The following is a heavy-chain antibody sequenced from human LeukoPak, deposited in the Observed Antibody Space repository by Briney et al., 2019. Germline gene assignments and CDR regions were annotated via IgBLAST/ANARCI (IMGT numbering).Heavy chain of an antibody. D-gene: IGHD3-22*01. Sequence: PGGSLRLSCAASGFTFDDYGMSWVRQAPGKGLEWVSGINWNGGSTGYADSVKGRFTISRDNAKNSLYLQMNSLRAEDTALYYCARERPITMILGRDAFDIWGQGTMVTVSS. CDR3: ARERPITMILGRDAFDI. V-gene: IGHV3-20*04. J-gene: IGHJ3*02. CDR1: GFTFDDYG. CDR2: INWNGGST.